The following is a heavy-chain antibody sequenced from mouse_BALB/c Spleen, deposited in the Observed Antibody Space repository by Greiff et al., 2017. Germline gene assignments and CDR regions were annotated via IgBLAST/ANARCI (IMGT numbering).Heavy chain of an antibody. CDR3: ATTTGGYAMDY. D-gene: IGHD1-1*01. J-gene: IGHJ4*01. CDR2: ISSGSSTI. V-gene: IGHV5-17*02. CDR1: GFTFSSFG. Sequence: EVQGVESGGGLVQPGGSRKLSCAASGFTFSSFGMHWVRQAPEKGLEWVAYISSGSSTIYYADTVKGRFTISRDNPKNTLFLQMTSLRSEDTAMYYCATTTGGYAMDYWGQGTSVTVSS.